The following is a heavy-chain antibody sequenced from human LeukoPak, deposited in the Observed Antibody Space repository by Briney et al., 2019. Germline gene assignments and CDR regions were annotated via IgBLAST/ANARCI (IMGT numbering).Heavy chain of an antibody. V-gene: IGHV4-39*07. D-gene: IGHD3-3*01. Sequence: PSETLSLTCTVSGGSISSSSYYWGWIRQPPGKGLEWIGSIYYSGSTYYNPSLKSRVTISVDTSKNQFSLKLCTVTAADTAVYYCATWAFTYYDFWSGYYTYFDYWGEGTLVTVSS. CDR2: IYYSGST. J-gene: IGHJ4*02. CDR3: ATWAFTYYDFWSGYYTYFDY. CDR1: GGSISSSSYY.